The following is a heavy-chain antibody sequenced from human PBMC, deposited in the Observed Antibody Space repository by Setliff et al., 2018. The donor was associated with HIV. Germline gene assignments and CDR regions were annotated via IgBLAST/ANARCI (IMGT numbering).Heavy chain of an antibody. CDR1: GYTFTSYD. CDR3: ARFHSSGWYNGMDV. CDR2: MNPNSGNT. J-gene: IGHJ6*02. D-gene: IGHD6-19*01. V-gene: IGHV1-8*02. Sequence: RASVKVSCKASGYTFTSYDINWVRQATGQGLEWMGWMNPNSGNTGYAQKFQGRVTMTRNTSISTAYMELSSLRSDDTAVYYCARFHSSGWYNGMDVWGQGTTVTVSS.